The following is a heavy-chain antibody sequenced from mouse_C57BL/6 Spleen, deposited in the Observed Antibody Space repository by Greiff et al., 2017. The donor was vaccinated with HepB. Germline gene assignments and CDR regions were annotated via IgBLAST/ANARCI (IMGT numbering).Heavy chain of an antibody. CDR1: GYTFTSYW. CDR3: ARGSNYPYYDAMDY. D-gene: IGHD2-5*01. Sequence: QVQLQQPGAELVRPGSSVKLSCKASGYTFTSYWMHWVKQRPIQGLEWIGNIDPSDSETHYNQKFKDKATLTVDKSSSTAYMQLSSLTSEDSAVYYCARGSNYPYYDAMDYWGQGTSVTVSS. CDR2: IDPSDSET. V-gene: IGHV1-52*01. J-gene: IGHJ4*01.